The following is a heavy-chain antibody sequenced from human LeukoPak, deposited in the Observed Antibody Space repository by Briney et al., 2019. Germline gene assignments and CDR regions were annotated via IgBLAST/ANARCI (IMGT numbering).Heavy chain of an antibody. J-gene: IGHJ4*02. Sequence: PGGSLRLSCAASGFTFSSYGMHWVRQAPGKGLEWVAFIRYDGSNEYYADSVKGRFTISRDNSKNTLYLQMNSLRVEDTAVYYCAKFRYYYDSTGYEIDYWGQGTLATVSS. V-gene: IGHV3-30*02. D-gene: IGHD3-22*01. CDR3: AKFRYYYDSTGYEIDY. CDR2: IRYDGSNE. CDR1: GFTFSSYG.